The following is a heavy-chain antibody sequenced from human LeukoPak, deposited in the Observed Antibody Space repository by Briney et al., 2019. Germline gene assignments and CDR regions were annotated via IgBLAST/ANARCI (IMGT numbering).Heavy chain of an antibody. J-gene: IGHJ6*03. CDR2: IRNKAHSYAT. Sequence: GGSLRLSCAASGFTFSASAIHWVRQASGKGLEWVGRIRNKAHSYATTYAASVKGRFTISRDDSKNTAYLQMNSLKTEDTAVYFCISAPSPAAIPAYYYYYMDVWGKGTTVTVSS. D-gene: IGHD2-2*02. V-gene: IGHV3-73*01. CDR3: ISAPSPAAIPAYYYYYMDV. CDR1: GFTFSASA.